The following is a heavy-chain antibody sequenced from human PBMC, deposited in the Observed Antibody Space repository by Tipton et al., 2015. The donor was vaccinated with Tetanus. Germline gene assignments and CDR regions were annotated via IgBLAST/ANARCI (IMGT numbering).Heavy chain of an antibody. CDR3: ARESITIFGVVSIDY. Sequence: TLSLTCAVSGGSIRSSNWWSWVRQTPGKGLEWIGEIYHSGTTNYNPSLKSRFTMSVDNSKNQFSLKLNSVTAADTAVYYCARESITIFGVVSIDYWSQGTLVTVSS. V-gene: IGHV4-4*02. CDR1: GGSIRSSNW. CDR2: IYHSGTT. J-gene: IGHJ4*02. D-gene: IGHD3-3*01.